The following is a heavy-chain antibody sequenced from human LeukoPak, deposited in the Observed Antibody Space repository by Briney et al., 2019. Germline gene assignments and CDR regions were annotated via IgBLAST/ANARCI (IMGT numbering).Heavy chain of an antibody. CDR1: GGSFSGYY. CDR3: ARGVPSDY. D-gene: IGHD6-6*01. CDR2: INHSGST. V-gene: IGHV4-34*01. J-gene: IGHJ4*02. Sequence: SETLSLTCAVYGGSFSGYYWSWIRQPPGKGLEWIGEINHSGSTNYNPSLKSRVTISVDTSKNQFTLKLSSVTAADTAVYYCARGVPSDYWGQGTLVTVSS.